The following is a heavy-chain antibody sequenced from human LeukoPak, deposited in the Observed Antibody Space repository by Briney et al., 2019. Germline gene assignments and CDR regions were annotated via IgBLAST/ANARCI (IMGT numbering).Heavy chain of an antibody. Sequence: SETLSLTCTVSGASITSYYWSWIRQPAGKGLEWIGRFFTGGITHFNPSLKSRVTTSEDRSKNQFSLNLSSVTAADTAVYYCTRDRYDILTDFSSFDYWGQGILVTVSS. J-gene: IGHJ4*02. CDR3: TRDRYDILTDFSSFDY. D-gene: IGHD3-9*01. V-gene: IGHV4-4*07. CDR1: GASITSYY. CDR2: FFTGGIT.